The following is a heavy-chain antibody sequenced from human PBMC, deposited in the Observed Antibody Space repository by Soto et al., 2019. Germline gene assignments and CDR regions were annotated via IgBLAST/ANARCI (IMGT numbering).Heavy chain of an antibody. CDR2: IWYDGSNK. D-gene: IGHD1-26*01. CDR3: ARDGGSRIKGYFQH. CDR1: GFTFSSYG. V-gene: IGHV3-33*01. Sequence: QVQLVESGGGVVQPGRSLRLSCAASGFTFSSYGMHWVRQAPGKGLEWVAVIWYDGSNKYYADYVKGRFTISRDNSKNTLYVQVNSLRAEDTGVYYCARDGGSRIKGYFQHWGQGTLVTVSS. J-gene: IGHJ1*01.